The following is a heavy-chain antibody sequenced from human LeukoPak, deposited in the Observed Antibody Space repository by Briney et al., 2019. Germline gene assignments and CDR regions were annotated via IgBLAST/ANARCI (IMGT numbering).Heavy chain of an antibody. J-gene: IGHJ4*02. CDR1: GFTFSSYE. Sequence: GGSLRLSCAASGFTFSSYEMNWVRQAPGKGLEWISYSSSSGNSIFYGDSVKGRFTIPRDNAKNSLYLQMNSLRAEDTAVYYCARGGTTRHDYWGQGTLVTVSS. V-gene: IGHV3-48*03. CDR2: SSSSGNSI. D-gene: IGHD1/OR15-1a*01. CDR3: ARGGTTRHDY.